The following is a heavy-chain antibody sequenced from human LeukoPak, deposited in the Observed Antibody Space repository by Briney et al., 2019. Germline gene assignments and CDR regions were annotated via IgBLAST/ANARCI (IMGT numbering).Heavy chain of an antibody. Sequence: AGSLRLSCAGSGFSFNSYALHWVRQAPGKGLEWVSGISGLGDKQYYADSVKGRFTISRDNSKNTVYLDMNSLRVEETGIYYCAKDSSAWYFYFDSWGQGTPVTVSS. CDR1: GFSFNSYA. CDR2: ISGLGDKQ. J-gene: IGHJ4*01. V-gene: IGHV3-23*01. CDR3: AKDSSAWYFYFDS. D-gene: IGHD6-13*01.